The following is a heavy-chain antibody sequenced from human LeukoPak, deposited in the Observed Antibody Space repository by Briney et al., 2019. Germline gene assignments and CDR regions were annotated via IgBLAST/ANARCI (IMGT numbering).Heavy chain of an antibody. Sequence: SETLSLTCTVSGGSISSSSYYWGWIRQPPGKGLEWIGSIYYSGSTYYNPSLKSRVTISVDTSKNQFSLKLSSVTAADTAVYYCARHLVTSYSGSGGFDYWGQGTLVTVSS. D-gene: IGHD6-6*01. V-gene: IGHV4-39*01. CDR1: GGSISSSSYY. J-gene: IGHJ4*02. CDR3: ARHLVTSYSGSGGFDY. CDR2: IYYSGST.